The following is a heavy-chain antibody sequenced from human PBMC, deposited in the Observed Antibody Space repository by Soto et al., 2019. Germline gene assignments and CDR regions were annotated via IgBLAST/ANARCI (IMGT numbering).Heavy chain of an antibody. CDR1: GGTFSSYA. CDR2: IIPIFGTA. Sequence: GASVKVSCKASGGTFSSYAISWVRQAPGQGLEWMGGIIPIFGTANYAQKSQGRVTITADESTSTAYMELSSLRSEDTAVYYCARLGREGSSLNEDYYYYGMDVWGQGTTVTVSS. CDR3: ARLGREGSSLNEDYYYYGMDV. V-gene: IGHV1-69*13. D-gene: IGHD6-13*01. J-gene: IGHJ6*02.